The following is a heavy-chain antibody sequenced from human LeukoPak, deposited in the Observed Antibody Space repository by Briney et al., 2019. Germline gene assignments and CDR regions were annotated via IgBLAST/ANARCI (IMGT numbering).Heavy chain of an antibody. Sequence: PSETLSLTCTVFGGSISSSSYYWGWIRQPPGKGLEWIGSIYYSGSTYYNPSLKSRVTISVDTSKNQFSLKLSSVTAADTAVYYCARVSVWGSFGYWGQGTLVTVSS. D-gene: IGHD3-16*01. V-gene: IGHV4-39*01. CDR3: ARVSVWGSFGY. CDR1: GGSISSSSYY. CDR2: IYYSGST. J-gene: IGHJ4*02.